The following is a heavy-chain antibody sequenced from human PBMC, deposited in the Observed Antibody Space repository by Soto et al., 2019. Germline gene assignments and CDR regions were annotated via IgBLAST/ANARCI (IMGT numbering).Heavy chain of an antibody. CDR3: AKDRDGSSWPHPFVY. CDR2: ISGSGGST. V-gene: IGHV3-23*01. CDR1: GFTFSSYA. J-gene: IGHJ4*02. D-gene: IGHD6-13*01. Sequence: EVQLLESGGGLVQPGGSLRLSCAASGFTFSSYAMSWVRQAPGKGLEWVSAISGSGGSTYYADSVKGRFTISRDNSKNTLYLQMNSLSSEHTAVYYCAKDRDGSSWPHPFVYWGQGTLVTVSS.